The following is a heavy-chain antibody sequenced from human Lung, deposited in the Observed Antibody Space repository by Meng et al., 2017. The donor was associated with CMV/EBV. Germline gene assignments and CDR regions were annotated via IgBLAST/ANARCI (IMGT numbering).Heavy chain of an antibody. D-gene: IGHD2-15*01. CDR1: GYSFTSYW. V-gene: IGHV5-51*01. CDR2: IYPGDSDT. CDR3: ARVGYCSGGSCSPFDP. Sequence: GGSLRLSCTGSGYSFTSYWIGWVRQTPGKGLEWMGIIYPGDSDTGYSPSFQGQVTISADKSISTAYLQWSSLKASDTAMYYCARVGYCSGGSCSPFDPWGQGTLVTVSS. J-gene: IGHJ5*01.